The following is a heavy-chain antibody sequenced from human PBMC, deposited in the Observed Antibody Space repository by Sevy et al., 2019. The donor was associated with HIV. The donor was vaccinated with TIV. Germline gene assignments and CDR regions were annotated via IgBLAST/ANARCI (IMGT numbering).Heavy chain of an antibody. CDR1: GFTFSSYE. V-gene: IGHV3-48*03. D-gene: IGHD3-22*01. CDR2: ISSSGTTI. CDR3: ARVDANYDKGFDP. J-gene: IGHJ5*02. Sequence: GGSLRLSCEASGFTFSSYEMNWVRQAPGKGLEWVSYISSSGTTIKYADSVKGRFTISRDNAKNSLYMQMNGLRAEDTAVYHCARVDANYDKGFDPWGQGTLVTVSS.